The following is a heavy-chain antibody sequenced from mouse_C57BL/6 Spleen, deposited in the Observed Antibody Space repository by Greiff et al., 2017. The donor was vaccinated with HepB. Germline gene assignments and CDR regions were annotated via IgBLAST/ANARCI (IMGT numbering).Heavy chain of an antibody. J-gene: IGHJ2*01. V-gene: IGHV1-7*01. Sequence: QVHVKQSGAELAKPGASVKLSCKASGYTFTSYWMHWVKQRPGQGLEWIGYINPSSGYTKYNQKFKDKATLTADRSSSTAYMQLSSLTYEDSAVYYCARGDFPDYWGQGTTLTVSS. CDR1: GYTFTSYW. CDR2: INPSSGYT. CDR3: ARGDFPDY.